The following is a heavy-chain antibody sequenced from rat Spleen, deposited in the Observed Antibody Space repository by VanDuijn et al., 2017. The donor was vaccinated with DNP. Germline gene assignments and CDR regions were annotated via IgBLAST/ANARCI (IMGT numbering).Heavy chain of an antibody. Sequence: EVQLVESGGGFVQPGRSLKLSCAASGFTFNNYGMAWVRQAPTKGLEWVASISTGRGNTYYRDSVKGRFTISRDNAKSTLYLQMDSLRSEETATYYCTRWGFMDAWGQGTSVTVSS. CDR1: GFTFNNYG. V-gene: IGHV5S11*01. CDR3: TRWGFMDA. D-gene: IGHD4-3*01. CDR2: ISTGRGNT. J-gene: IGHJ4*01.